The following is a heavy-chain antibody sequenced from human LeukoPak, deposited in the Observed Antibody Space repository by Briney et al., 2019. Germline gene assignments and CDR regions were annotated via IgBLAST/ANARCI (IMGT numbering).Heavy chain of an antibody. J-gene: IGHJ4*02. CDR2: ISAYNGNT. CDR1: GYTFTSYG. V-gene: IGHV1-18*01. D-gene: IGHD2-15*01. CDR3: ARWFRDCSGGSCYAFDY. Sequence: ASVKVSCKASGYTFTSYGISWVRQAPGQGLEWMGWISAYNGNTNYAQKLQGRVTMTTDTSTSTAYMELSSLRSEDTAVYYCARWFRDCSGGSCYAFDYWGQGTLVTVSS.